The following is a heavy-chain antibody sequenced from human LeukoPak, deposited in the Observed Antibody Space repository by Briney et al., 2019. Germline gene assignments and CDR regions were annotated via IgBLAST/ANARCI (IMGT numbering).Heavy chain of an antibody. CDR2: IKQDGSEK. D-gene: IGHD5-18*01. J-gene: IGHJ4*02. V-gene: IGHV3-7*01. CDR1: GFTFSGYW. Sequence: PGGSLRLSCVASGFTFSGYWMGWVRQAPGKGLDWVAKIKQDGSEKYYVYSVKGRFSISRDSAKNSLYLQMNSLRAEDTAVYYCARTRGYSYGLYFDYWGQGTLVTVSS. CDR3: ARTRGYSYGLYFDY.